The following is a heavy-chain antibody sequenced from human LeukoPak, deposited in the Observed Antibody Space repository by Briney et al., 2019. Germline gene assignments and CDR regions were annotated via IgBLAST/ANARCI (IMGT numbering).Heavy chain of an antibody. Sequence: AAVKDSCKVPRYTLTELFMYWVRPAPGKGGEWMGGVDPEDGETIYAQKFQGRVTMTEDTSTAKDYMELSRLRSEDTAVYYGATGLGSIGWSFDYWGQGTLVTVSS. CDR2: VDPEDGET. J-gene: IGHJ4*02. CDR3: ATGLGSIGWSFDY. D-gene: IGHD6-19*01. CDR1: RYTLTELF. V-gene: IGHV1-24*01.